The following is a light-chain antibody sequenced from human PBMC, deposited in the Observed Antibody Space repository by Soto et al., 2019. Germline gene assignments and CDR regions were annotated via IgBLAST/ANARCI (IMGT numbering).Light chain of an antibody. CDR2: AAS. Sequence: DIQMTQSPSSPSASVGDRVTITCRASQSISTYLNWYQQKPGKAPELLIYAASSLQSGVPSRFSGSGSGTDFTLTISSLQPEDFATYYCQQSFSTPYTFCQGTKLEIK. CDR1: QSISTY. V-gene: IGKV1-39*01. CDR3: QQSFSTPYT. J-gene: IGKJ2*01.